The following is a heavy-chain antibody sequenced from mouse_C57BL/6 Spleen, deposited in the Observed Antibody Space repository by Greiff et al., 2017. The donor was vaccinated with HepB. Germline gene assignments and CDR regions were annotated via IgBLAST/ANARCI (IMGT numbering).Heavy chain of an antibody. J-gene: IGHJ3*01. V-gene: IGHV1-80*01. CDR3: ARLRGYDGFAY. Sequence: QVHVKQSGAELVKPGASVKISCKASGYAFSSYWMNWVKQRPGKGLEWIGQIYPGDGDTNYNGKFKGKATLTADKSSSTAYMQLSSLTSEDSAVYFCARLRGYDGFAYWGQGTLVTVSA. D-gene: IGHD2-2*01. CDR2: IYPGDGDT. CDR1: GYAFSSYW.